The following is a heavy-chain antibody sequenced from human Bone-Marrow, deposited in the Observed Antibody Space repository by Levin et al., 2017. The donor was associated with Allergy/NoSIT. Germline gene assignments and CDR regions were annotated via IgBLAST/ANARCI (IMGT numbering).Heavy chain of an antibody. CDR2: IHSSGST. D-gene: IGHD3-3*01. V-gene: IGHV4-4*08. CDR1: GGSISTYF. J-gene: IGHJ4*02. CDR3: ARRSQDFNYFDF. Sequence: AWGSLRLSCTVSGGSISTYFWSWIRQPPGKGLEWIGYIHSSGSTNYTPSLKSRVTISLQTSKKQFSLTLTSVAAADTAVYYCARRSQDFNYFDFWGQGALVTVSS.